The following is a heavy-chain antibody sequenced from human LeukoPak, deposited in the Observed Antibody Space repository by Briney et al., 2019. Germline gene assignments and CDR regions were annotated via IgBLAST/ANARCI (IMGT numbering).Heavy chain of an antibody. D-gene: IGHD6-13*01. V-gene: IGHV4-61*01. Sequence: SETLSLTCTVSGGSFSSGSYYWSWIRQPPGKGLEWIGYIYYSGSTNYNPSLKSRVTISVDTSKNQFSLKLSSVTAADTAVYYCASHSAAAGLNYWGQGTLITVSS. CDR3: ASHSAAAGLNY. CDR1: GGSFSSGSYY. CDR2: IYYSGST. J-gene: IGHJ4*02.